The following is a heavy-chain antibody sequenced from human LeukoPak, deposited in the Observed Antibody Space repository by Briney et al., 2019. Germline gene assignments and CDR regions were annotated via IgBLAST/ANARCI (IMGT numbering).Heavy chain of an antibody. Sequence: PGGSLRLSCAASGFTFSSYAMHWVRQAPGKGLEWVAVISYDGSNKYYADSVKGRFTIFRDNSKNTLYLQMNSLRAEDTAVYYCARESSSWIDHWGQGTLVTVSS. V-gene: IGHV3-30-3*01. CDR3: ARESSSWIDH. CDR1: GFTFSSYA. CDR2: ISYDGSNK. J-gene: IGHJ4*02. D-gene: IGHD6-13*01.